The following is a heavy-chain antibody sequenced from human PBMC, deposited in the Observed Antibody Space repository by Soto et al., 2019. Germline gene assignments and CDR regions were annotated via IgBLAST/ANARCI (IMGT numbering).Heavy chain of an antibody. D-gene: IGHD2-15*01. CDR1: GFTVSSHA. Sequence: EVQVLESGGGLVQPGGSLRLSCEGSGFTVSSHAMTWIRQAPGKGPEWVSTVTADGGTYYADSVKGRFAMSRDTSEKTLYLQMNGLGAEDTAAYYCAPHVSCSGGSCQYDAFAIRGQGTMVTVSS. CDR2: VTADGGT. CDR3: APHVSCSGGSCQYDAFAI. V-gene: IGHV3-23*01. J-gene: IGHJ3*02.